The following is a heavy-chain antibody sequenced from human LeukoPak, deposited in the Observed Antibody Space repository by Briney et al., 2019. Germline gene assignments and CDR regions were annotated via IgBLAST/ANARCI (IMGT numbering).Heavy chain of an antibody. V-gene: IGHV3-23*01. CDR3: AKRLPYYFDY. D-gene: IGHD2-21*01. CDR1: GFTFSTYA. Sequence: PGGSLRLSCTASGFTFSTYAMSWVRQPPGKGLECVSDISSRDYITYFEDSVKGPFTTSRDNSKNTLYLQMNNLRAEDTAVYYCAKRLPYYFDYWGQGTLVTVSS. J-gene: IGHJ4*02. CDR2: ISSRDYIT.